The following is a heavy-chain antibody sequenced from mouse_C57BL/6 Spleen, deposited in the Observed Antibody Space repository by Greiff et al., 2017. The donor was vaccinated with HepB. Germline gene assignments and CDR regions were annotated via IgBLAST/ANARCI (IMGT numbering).Heavy chain of an antibody. CDR2: IDPENGDT. V-gene: IGHV14-4*01. Sequence: VQLQQSGAELVRPGASVKLSCTASGFNIKDDYMHWVKQRPEQGLEWIGWIDPENGDTEYASKFQGKATITADTSSNTAYLQLSSLTSEDTAVYYCTTNSNYDYWGQGTLVTVSA. CDR1: GFNIKDDY. CDR3: TTNSNYDY. J-gene: IGHJ3*01. D-gene: IGHD2-5*01.